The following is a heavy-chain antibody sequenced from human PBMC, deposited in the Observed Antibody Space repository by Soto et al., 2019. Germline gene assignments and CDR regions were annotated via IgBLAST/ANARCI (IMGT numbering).Heavy chain of an antibody. CDR1: GFTFSSYA. D-gene: IGHD2-2*01. V-gene: IGHV3-30-3*01. J-gene: IGHJ6*02. CDR2: ISYDGSNK. CDR3: ARGLPALGGGYYYYYGMDV. Sequence: PGGSLRLSCAASGFTFSSYAMHWVRQAPGKGLEWVAVISYDGSNKYYADSVKGRFTISRDNSKNTLYLQMNSLRAEDTAVYYCARGLPALGGGYYYYYGMDVWGQGTTVTVSS.